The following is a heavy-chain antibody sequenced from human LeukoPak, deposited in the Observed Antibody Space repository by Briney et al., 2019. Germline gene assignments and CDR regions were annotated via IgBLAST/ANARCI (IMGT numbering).Heavy chain of an antibody. CDR3: VRDLFPPAYFDY. D-gene: IGHD2-15*01. J-gene: IGHJ4*02. V-gene: IGHV4-39*02. Sequence: SETLSLTCTVSGGSIRSSYYYWGWIRQPPGKGLEWIGSIYDSGSTYYNPSLKSRVTISVDTSKNQFSLKLNSVTAADTAVYYCVRDLFPPAYFDYWGQGTLVTVSS. CDR2: IYDSGST. CDR1: GGSIRSSYYY.